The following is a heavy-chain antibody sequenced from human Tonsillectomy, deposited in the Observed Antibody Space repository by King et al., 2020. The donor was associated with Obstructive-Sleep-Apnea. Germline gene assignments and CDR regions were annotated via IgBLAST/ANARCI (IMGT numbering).Heavy chain of an antibody. J-gene: IGHJ6*02. V-gene: IGHV1-2*02. D-gene: IGHD5-18*01. CDR1: GYTFTGYY. CDR2: INPNSGGT. Sequence: VQLVQSGAEVKKPGASVKVSCKASGYTFTGYYMNWGRQAPGQGLEWMGWINPNSGGTNYAQKFQGRVTMTRDTSISTAYLELSRLRSDDTAVYYCARAMVEDPYYYYGMDVWGQGTTVTVSS. CDR3: ARAMVEDPYYYYGMDV.